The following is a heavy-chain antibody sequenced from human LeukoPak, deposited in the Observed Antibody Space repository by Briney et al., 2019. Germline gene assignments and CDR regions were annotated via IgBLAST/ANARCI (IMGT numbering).Heavy chain of an antibody. V-gene: IGHV3-48*03. CDR1: GFTFSSYE. CDR3: ARWGVGDY. J-gene: IGHJ4*02. Sequence: GGSLRLSCAVSGFTFSSYEMNWVRQAPGKGLEWVSGISPSGDIKYYVDSVKGRFTVSRDNAKNSLYLQMNSLRAEDTAVYYCARWGVGDYWGQGTLVTVSS. D-gene: IGHD1-26*01. CDR2: ISPSGDIK.